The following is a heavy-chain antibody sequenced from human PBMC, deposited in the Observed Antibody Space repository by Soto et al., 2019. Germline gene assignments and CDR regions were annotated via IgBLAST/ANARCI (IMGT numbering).Heavy chain of an antibody. CDR3: ARDYGDTAMPRLDY. J-gene: IGHJ4*02. D-gene: IGHD5-18*01. V-gene: IGHV1-8*01. Sequence: ASVKVSRKASGYTFTSYDIHWVRQATGQGLEWMGWMNPNSGNTGYAQKFQGRVTMTRNTSISTAYMELSSLRSEDTAVYYCARDYGDTAMPRLDYWGQGTLVTVSS. CDR1: GYTFTSYD. CDR2: MNPNSGNT.